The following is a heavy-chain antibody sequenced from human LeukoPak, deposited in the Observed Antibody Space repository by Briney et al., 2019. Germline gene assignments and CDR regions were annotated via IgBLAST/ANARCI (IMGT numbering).Heavy chain of an antibody. CDR3: AARGYCSGTSCLLEY. V-gene: IGHV3-74*01. D-gene: IGHD2-2*01. CDR1: GFTFSSYW. Sequence: PGGSLRLSCAASGFTFSSYWVHWVRQAPGKGLVWVSRINSDGSRTNYADSVKGRFTISRDNAKNTLYVQMNSLRAEDTAVYYCAARGYCSGTSCLLEYWGQGTLVTVSS. J-gene: IGHJ4*02. CDR2: INSDGSRT.